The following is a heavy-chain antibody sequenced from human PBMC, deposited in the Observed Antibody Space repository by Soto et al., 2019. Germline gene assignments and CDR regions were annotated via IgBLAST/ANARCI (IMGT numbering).Heavy chain of an antibody. CDR2: ISSSGSTV. CDR1: GFTFSSSE. V-gene: IGHV3-48*03. Sequence: WGSLRLSCVASGFTFSSSEMNCVRLAPGKGLEWVSYISSSGSTVYHADSVEGRLTISRDNAKNSLFLQMNSLRAEDTALYYCAREGSYDTMDYWGLGTLVTVSS. CDR3: AREGSYDTMDY. D-gene: IGHD3-22*01. J-gene: IGHJ4*02.